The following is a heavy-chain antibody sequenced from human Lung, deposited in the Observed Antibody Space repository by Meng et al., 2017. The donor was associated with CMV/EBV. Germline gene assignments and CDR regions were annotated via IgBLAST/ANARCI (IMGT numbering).Heavy chain of an antibody. CDR2: IYYSGST. CDR1: GGSISSGDYY. Sequence: QVHLQEAGPGRVKPSQTLPLTCTVSGGSISSGDYYWSWIRQPPGKGLEWIGYIYYSGSTYYNPSLKSRVTISVDTSKNQFSLKLSSVTAADTAVYYCARALDTAMVTFDYWGQGTLVTVSS. J-gene: IGHJ4*02. D-gene: IGHD5-18*01. CDR3: ARALDTAMVTFDY. V-gene: IGHV4-30-4*08.